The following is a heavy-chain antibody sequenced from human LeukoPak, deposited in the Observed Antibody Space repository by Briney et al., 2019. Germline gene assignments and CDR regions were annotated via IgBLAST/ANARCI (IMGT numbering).Heavy chain of an antibody. Sequence: SETLSLTCTVSGGSISGGTYYWSWIRQPAGKALEWIGRIYTSGSTNYNPSLKSRVTMSVDTSKNQFSLKLSSVTAADTAVYYCARRSGSYLDAFDIWGQGTMVTVSS. D-gene: IGHD1-26*01. V-gene: IGHV4-61*02. CDR2: IYTSGST. CDR1: GGSISGGTYY. CDR3: ARRSGSYLDAFDI. J-gene: IGHJ3*02.